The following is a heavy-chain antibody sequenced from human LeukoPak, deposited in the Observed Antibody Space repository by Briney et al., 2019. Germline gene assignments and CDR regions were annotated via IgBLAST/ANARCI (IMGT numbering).Heavy chain of an antibody. J-gene: IGHJ4*02. CDR1: GYTLTELS. V-gene: IGHV1-24*01. CDR3: ATLRPSIAAAVTGLTG. Sequence: AXXXXSCKVSGYTLTELSMHWVRQAPGKGLEGMGGFNPEDGETIYAQKFQGRVTMTEDTSTDTAYMELSSLRSEDTAVYYCATLRPSIAAAVTGLTGWGQGTLVTVSS. CDR2: FNPEDGET. D-gene: IGHD6-13*01.